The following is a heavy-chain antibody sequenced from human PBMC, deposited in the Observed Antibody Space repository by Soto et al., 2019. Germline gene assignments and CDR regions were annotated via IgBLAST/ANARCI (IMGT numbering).Heavy chain of an antibody. Sequence: GGSLRLSCAASGFTFGHYWMHWVRQGPGKGLEWVSRVNSDGSSAGYADAVKGRFTISRDNAKNTVYLQMNSLRAEDTAVYYCARFGTYYDSSGFLYWGQGALVTVSS. CDR3: ARFGTYYDSSGFLY. CDR2: VNSDGSSA. V-gene: IGHV3-74*01. CDR1: GFTFGHYW. J-gene: IGHJ4*02. D-gene: IGHD3-22*01.